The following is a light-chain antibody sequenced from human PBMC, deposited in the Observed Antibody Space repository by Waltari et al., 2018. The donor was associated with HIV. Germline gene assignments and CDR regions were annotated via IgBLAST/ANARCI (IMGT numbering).Light chain of an antibody. CDR1: NIGSKN. CDR3: HVWDRATGV. Sequence: SYELTQPLSVSVALGQTARITCGGDNIGSKNVPWYQQKPGQAPVLVIYRNTNRPSWIPERFSGSNSGNTATLTITRAQVGDEADYYCHVWDRATGVFGTGTTVTVL. J-gene: IGLJ1*01. CDR2: RNT. V-gene: IGLV3-9*01.